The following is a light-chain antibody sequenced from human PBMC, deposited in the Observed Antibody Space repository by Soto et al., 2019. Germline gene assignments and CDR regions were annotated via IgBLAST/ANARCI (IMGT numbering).Light chain of an antibody. CDR2: DAS. V-gene: IGKV1-5*01. J-gene: IGKJ1*01. CDR3: QQYDKYST. Sequence: IQMTPSPSTLSASVGDTVTITCRASQTISVSLAWYRQKPGKAPNLLIYDASTLQEGVPSRFSGSGSGTEFTLTVTRLQPDDFATYFCQQYDKYSTFGHGTKVDVK. CDR1: QTISVS.